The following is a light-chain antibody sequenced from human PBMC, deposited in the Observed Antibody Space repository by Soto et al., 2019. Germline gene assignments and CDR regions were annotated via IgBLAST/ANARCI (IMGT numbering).Light chain of an antibody. CDR3: QQSYITPPIT. CDR2: AAS. J-gene: IGKJ5*01. V-gene: IGKV1-39*01. Sequence: DVQMTQSPSSLSALVGDRVTITCRASQSVSRYLNWYQHKPGKAPKLLINAASNLRSGVPSRFSGSGSGTDFTLTIDGLQPGDFAVYYCQQSYITPPITFGQGTRLDVK. CDR1: QSVSRY.